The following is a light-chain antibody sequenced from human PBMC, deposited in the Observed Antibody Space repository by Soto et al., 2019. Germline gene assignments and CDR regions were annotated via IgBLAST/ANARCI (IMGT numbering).Light chain of an antibody. CDR3: ISYTVNRSYV. J-gene: IGLJ1*01. V-gene: IGLV2-14*03. Sequence: QSALTQPASVSGSPGQSITISCSGTSSDIGAYDHVAWFQQFPGKTPKLMIYSVSNRPSGVSYRFSGSKSGNTASLTISGLQAVDEADYYCISYTVNRSYVFGTGTKVTVL. CDR2: SVS. CDR1: SSDIGAYDH.